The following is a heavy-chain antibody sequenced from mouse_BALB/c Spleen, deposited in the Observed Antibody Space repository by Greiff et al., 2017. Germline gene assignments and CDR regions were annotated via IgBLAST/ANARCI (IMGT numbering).Heavy chain of an antibody. CDR1: GYSITSGYS. D-gene: IGHD2-12*01. V-gene: IGHV3-1*02. J-gene: IGHJ4*01. CDR3: AKGSYDGSAMDY. Sequence: EVKLQESGPDLVKPSQSLSLTCTVTGYSITSGYSWHWIRQFPGNKLEWMGYIHYSGSTNYNPSLKSRISITRDTSKNQFFLQLNSVTTEDTATYYCAKGSYDGSAMDYWGQGTSVTVSS. CDR2: IHYSGST.